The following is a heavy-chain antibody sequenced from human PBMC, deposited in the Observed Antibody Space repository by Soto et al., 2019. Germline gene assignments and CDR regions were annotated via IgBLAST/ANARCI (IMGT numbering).Heavy chain of an antibody. J-gene: IGHJ4*02. Sequence: SETLSLTCTVSGGSISSGGYYWSWIRQHPGKGLEWIGYIYYSGSTYYNPSLKSRVTISVDTSKNQFSLKLSSVTAADTAVYYCAREGDYDSSGYFRRTFDVWGQGTLVTVSS. CDR2: IYYSGST. CDR3: AREGDYDSSGYFRRTFDV. D-gene: IGHD3-22*01. CDR1: GGSISSGGYY. V-gene: IGHV4-31*03.